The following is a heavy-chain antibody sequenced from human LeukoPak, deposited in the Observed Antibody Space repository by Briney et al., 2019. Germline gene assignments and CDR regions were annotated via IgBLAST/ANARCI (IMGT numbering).Heavy chain of an antibody. V-gene: IGHV3-11*01. J-gene: IGHJ4*02. CDR3: AREYTSGSYYIDY. CDR2: ISSSSPTI. D-gene: IGHD3-10*01. CDR1: GFTFSVYY. Sequence: GGSLRLSCAASGFTFSVYYMSWSRQALGEGLEWVSYISSSSPTIYYADSVKGRFSISRDNAKNSLYLQMNSLRAEDTAMYYCAREYTSGSYYIDYWGQGTLVTVSS.